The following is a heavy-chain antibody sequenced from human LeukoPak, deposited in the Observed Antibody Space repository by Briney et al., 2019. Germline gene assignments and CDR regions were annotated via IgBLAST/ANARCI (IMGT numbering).Heavy chain of an antibody. V-gene: IGHV3-53*01. J-gene: IGHJ3*01. D-gene: IGHD1-26*01. CDR3: ARDAGGTYSLAFDL. Sequence: GGSVKLSCEASGFSVISNYMNWVRQAPGKGLEWISVIYSGGSANYIDSVKGRFTISRDNSKNTLYLQMNSLRAEDTAVYYCARDAGGTYSLAFDLWGQGTMVTVSS. CDR2: IYSGGSA. CDR1: GFSVISNY.